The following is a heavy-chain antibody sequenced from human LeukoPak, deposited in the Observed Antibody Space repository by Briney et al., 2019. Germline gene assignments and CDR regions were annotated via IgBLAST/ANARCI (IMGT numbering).Heavy chain of an antibody. Sequence: PGGSLRLSCAASGFTFSSYGMHWVRQAPGKGLEWVAVIWYDGSNKYYADSVKGRFTISRDNSKNSLYLQMNSMRAEDTAVYYCARDRGGNDFDYWGQGTLVTVSS. V-gene: IGHV3-33*01. J-gene: IGHJ4*02. CDR3: ARDRGGNDFDY. CDR2: IWYDGSNK. CDR1: GFTFSSYG.